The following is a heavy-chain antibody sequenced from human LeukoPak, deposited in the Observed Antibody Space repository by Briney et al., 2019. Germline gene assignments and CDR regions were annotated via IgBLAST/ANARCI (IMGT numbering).Heavy chain of an antibody. CDR3: AKDDRMIMFSC. V-gene: IGHV3-23*01. D-gene: IGHD3-16*01. J-gene: IGHJ4*02. Sequence: GGSLRLSCAASGFSFGHYGMNWVRQAPGKGLEWVSGITGSGGTTFYADSVKGRFTISRDNSKNTLYLQVNSLRAEDTAIYYCAKDDRMIMFSCWGQGTLVTVSS. CDR1: GFSFGHYG. CDR2: ITGSGGTT.